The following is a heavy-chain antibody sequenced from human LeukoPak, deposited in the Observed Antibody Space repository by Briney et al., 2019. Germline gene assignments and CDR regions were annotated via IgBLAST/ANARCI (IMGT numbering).Heavy chain of an antibody. V-gene: IGHV1-2*02. CDR2: INPNSGGT. Sequence: GASVKVSCKASGYTFTGYYIHWVRQAPGQGLEWMGWINPNSGGTNYAQKFQGRVTMTRDTSISTAYMELSRLRSDDTAVYYCARAPIVVVTNGWFDPWGQGTLVTVSS. D-gene: IGHD3-22*01. CDR1: GYTFTGYY. CDR3: ARAPIVVVTNGWFDP. J-gene: IGHJ5*02.